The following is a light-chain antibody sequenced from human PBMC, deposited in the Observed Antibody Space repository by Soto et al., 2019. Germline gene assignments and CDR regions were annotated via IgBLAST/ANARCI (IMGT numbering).Light chain of an antibody. CDR3: TSYTTSSTVI. CDR1: SSDVGGYNY. Sequence: QSALTQPASAPGSPGQSITISCRGSSSDVGGYNYVSWYQQHPGKAPKLMIYEVSNRPSGVSNRFSGSKSGNTASLTISGLQAEDEADYYCTSYTTSSTVIFGGGTKLTVL. CDR2: EVS. J-gene: IGLJ2*01. V-gene: IGLV2-14*01.